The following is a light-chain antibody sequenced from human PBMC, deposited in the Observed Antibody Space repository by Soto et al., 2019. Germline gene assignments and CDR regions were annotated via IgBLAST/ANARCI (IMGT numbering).Light chain of an antibody. CDR2: GAS. CDR1: QSVIIY. V-gene: IGKV3-20*01. J-gene: IGKJ1*01. CDR3: QQYGSSGT. Sequence: EIVLTQSPAALSFSRVERATLSFRSSQSVIIYLALYQQKPGQAPRLLIYGASNRATGIPDRFSGSGSGTDFTLTISRLEPEDFAVYYCQQYGSSGTFGQGTKVDI.